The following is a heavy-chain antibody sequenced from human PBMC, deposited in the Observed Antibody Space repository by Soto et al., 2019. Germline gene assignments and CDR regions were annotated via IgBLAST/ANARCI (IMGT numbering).Heavy chain of an antibody. V-gene: IGHV3-23*01. J-gene: IGHJ4*02. Sequence: GGSLRLSCAASGFTFSSYAMSWVRQAPGKGLEWVSAISGSGGSTYYADSVKGRFTISRDNSKNTLYLQMNSLRAEDTAVYYCAKDSLQIRYFDWTPGGLFDYWGQGTLVTVSS. D-gene: IGHD3-9*01. CDR3: AKDSLQIRYFDWTPGGLFDY. CDR1: GFTFSSYA. CDR2: ISGSGGST.